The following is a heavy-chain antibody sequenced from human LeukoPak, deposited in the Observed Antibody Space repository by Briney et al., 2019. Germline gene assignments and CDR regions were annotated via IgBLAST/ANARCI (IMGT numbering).Heavy chain of an antibody. CDR3: ARVTYGSGTYGAFDY. J-gene: IGHJ4*02. V-gene: IGHV3-23*01. CDR1: GFTFDNYA. Sequence: GGTLRLSCAASGFTFDNYAMGWVRQAPGKVLEWVSTISGSGDNTYYADSVKGRFTISRDNSKNTLYLQMNSLRAEDTAVYYCARVTYGSGTYGAFDYWGQGTLVTVSS. CDR2: ISGSGDNT. D-gene: IGHD3-10*01.